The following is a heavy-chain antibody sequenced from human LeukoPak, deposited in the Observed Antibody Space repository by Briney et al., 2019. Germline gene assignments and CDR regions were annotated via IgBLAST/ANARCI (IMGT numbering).Heavy chain of an antibody. CDR1: GYIFTIYG. Sequence: ASVKLSCTASGYIFTIYGINWVRQAPGQGLEWMGWISAYSGSTNYAQKLQGRVTMTTDTSTTTAYMELRSLRSDDTAVYYCARDFAVAGTAGYWGQGTLVTVSS. CDR3: ARDFAVAGTAGY. J-gene: IGHJ4*02. D-gene: IGHD6-19*01. V-gene: IGHV1-18*01. CDR2: ISAYSGST.